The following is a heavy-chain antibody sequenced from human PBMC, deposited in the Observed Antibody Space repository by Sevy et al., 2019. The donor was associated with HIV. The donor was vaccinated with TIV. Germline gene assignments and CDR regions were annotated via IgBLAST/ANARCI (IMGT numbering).Heavy chain of an antibody. CDR1: GFTFSGSA. CDR3: TTYLGYCRSTSCHYYFDN. CDR2: IRMKANSYAT. V-gene: IGHV3-73*01. J-gene: IGHJ4*02. D-gene: IGHD2-2*03. Sequence: GESLKISCAASGFTFSGSALHWVRQASGKGLEWVGRIRMKANSYATAYAASVKGRFTISRDDSKNSAYLQMNSLKTEDTAVYYCTTYLGYCRSTSCHYYFDNWSQGTLVTVSS.